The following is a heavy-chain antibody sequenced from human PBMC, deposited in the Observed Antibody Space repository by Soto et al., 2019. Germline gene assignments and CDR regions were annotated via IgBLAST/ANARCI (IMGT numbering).Heavy chain of an antibody. CDR2: IYHSGST. V-gene: IGHV4-34*01. D-gene: IGHD3-22*01. CDR1: RGSLRSYN. CDR3: SPSTIYFFESGGSHHVLHGF. J-gene: IGHJ1*01. Sequence: SSVTRPRTCSLGRGSLRSYNCSKIRHPPGKGLEWLWEIYHSGSTNYNPSFKSRVTISFDTSKNQFYLMPSSVTAAVTAVYYCSPSTIYFFESGGSHHVLHGFWGHGTLVT.